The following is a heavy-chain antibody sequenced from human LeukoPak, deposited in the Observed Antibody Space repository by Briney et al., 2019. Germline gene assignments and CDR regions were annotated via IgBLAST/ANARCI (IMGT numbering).Heavy chain of an antibody. V-gene: IGHV1-69*06. CDR2: IIPIFGTA. Sequence: SVKVSCKASGYTFTSYYMHWVRQGPGQGLEWMGGIIPIFGTANYAQKFQGRVTITADKSTSTAYMELSSLRSEDTAVYYCARGTHIVVVTDIWGQGTLVTVSS. D-gene: IGHD2-21*02. CDR3: ARGTHIVVVTDI. CDR1: GYTFTSYY. J-gene: IGHJ4*02.